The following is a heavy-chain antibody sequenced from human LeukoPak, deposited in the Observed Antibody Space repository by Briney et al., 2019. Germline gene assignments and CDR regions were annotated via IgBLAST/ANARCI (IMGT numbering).Heavy chain of an antibody. CDR1: GYSFTSYW. CDR2: IYPGDSDT. Sequence: GESLKISCKGSGYSFTSYWIGWVRQMPGKGLEWMGIIYPGDSDTRYSPSFQGQVTISADKSICTAYLQWSSLKASDTAMYYCARSGAVVPAASQGGFQHWGQGTLVTVSS. J-gene: IGHJ1*01. CDR3: ARSGAVVPAASQGGFQH. D-gene: IGHD2-2*01. V-gene: IGHV5-51*01.